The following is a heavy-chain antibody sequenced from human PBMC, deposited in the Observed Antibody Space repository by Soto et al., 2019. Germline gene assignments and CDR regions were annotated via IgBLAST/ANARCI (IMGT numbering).Heavy chain of an antibody. J-gene: IGHJ6*02. Sequence: QVQLQQWGAGLLKPSETLSLTCAVYGGSFSGYYWSWIRQPPGKGLEWIGEINHSGSTNYNPSLMSRLTISVDTSKNQFSLKLSYVTAADTAVYYCAKYCGGVCYPFNYGMDVWGQGTTVTVSS. CDR3: AKYCGGVCYPFNYGMDV. V-gene: IGHV4-34*01. CDR1: GGSFSGYY. D-gene: IGHD2-21*02. CDR2: INHSGST.